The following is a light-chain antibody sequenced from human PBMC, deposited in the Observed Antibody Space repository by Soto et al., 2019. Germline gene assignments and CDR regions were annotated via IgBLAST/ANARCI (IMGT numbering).Light chain of an antibody. Sequence: QSVLTQPASVSGSPGQSIAISCTGTSSDVGGYNYVSWYQQHPGKAPKLMIYDVTNRPSGVPNRFSGSKSGNTASLTISGLQAEDEADYYCSSYTSSSTYVFGTGTKVT. V-gene: IGLV2-14*03. J-gene: IGLJ1*01. CDR2: DVT. CDR3: SSYTSSSTYV. CDR1: SSDVGGYNY.